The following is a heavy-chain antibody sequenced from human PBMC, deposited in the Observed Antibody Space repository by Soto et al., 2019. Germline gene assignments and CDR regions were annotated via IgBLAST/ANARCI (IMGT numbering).Heavy chain of an antibody. CDR3: AREFGN. D-gene: IGHD3-10*01. V-gene: IGHV4-59*11. J-gene: IGHJ4*02. CDR1: GGSISSHY. CDR2: VHNSGST. Sequence: TSETLSLTCTVSGGSISSHYWSWIRQPPGKRLEWIGYVHNSGSTNYNPFLKSRVTISVDTSKNQFSLKLSSVTAADTAVYYCAREFGNWGQGILVTVSS.